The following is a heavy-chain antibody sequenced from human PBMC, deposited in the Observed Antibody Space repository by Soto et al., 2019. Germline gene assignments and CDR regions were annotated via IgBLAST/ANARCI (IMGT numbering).Heavy chain of an antibody. D-gene: IGHD3-3*01. CDR2: INPSGDIT. CDR3: ARTPGWSGYYGFDY. J-gene: IGHJ4*02. Sequence: ASVKVSCKASGYTFTSYSMQWVRQAPGQGLEWMGIINPSGDITSYAQKFQGRVAMTRDTSTSTVYMELSSLSSEDTAVYYCARTPGWSGYYGFDYWGQGTLVTVSS. CDR1: GYTFTSYS. V-gene: IGHV1-46*01.